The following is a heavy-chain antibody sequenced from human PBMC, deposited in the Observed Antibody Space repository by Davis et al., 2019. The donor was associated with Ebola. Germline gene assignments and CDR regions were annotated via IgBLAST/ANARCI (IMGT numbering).Heavy chain of an antibody. D-gene: IGHD6-6*01. CDR1: DYTFTDYH. V-gene: IGHV1-2*02. Sequence: ASVKVSCKASDYTFTDYHIHWVRQAPGQGLEWMGWIDADSGGTNYAQKFQGRVTMTRDTSISTVYMELSRVISDDTAVYACARDDTSSPSNAFDIWGQGTMVTVSS. CDR2: IDADSGGT. CDR3: ARDDTSSPSNAFDI. J-gene: IGHJ3*02.